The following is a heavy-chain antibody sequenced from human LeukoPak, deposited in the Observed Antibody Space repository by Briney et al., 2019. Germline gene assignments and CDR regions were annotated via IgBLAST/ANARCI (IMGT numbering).Heavy chain of an antibody. J-gene: IGHJ4*02. CDR1: GYIFTKYV. Sequence: ALVKVSCKASGYIFTKYVVHWVRQAPGQRPEWMGWIKAGNGDTKYSQNFRDRLTITRDTSASTVYMELSSLTSEDTALYYCARDDCGDTCYPGGYWGQGTLVTVSS. CDR2: IKAGNGDT. V-gene: IGHV1-3*01. D-gene: IGHD2-21*01. CDR3: ARDDCGDTCYPGGY.